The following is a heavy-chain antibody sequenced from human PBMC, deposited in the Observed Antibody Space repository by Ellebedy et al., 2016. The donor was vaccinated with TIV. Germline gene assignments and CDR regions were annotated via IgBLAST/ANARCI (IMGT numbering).Heavy chain of an antibody. CDR1: GFTFSDSD. CDR2: IGAGGDT. D-gene: IGHD1-1*01. J-gene: IGHJ2*01. CDR3: ERERANSGYNWNDWYFDL. Sequence: PGGSLRLSCAASGFTFSDSDMHWVRQGAGKGLEWVSAIGAGGDTYYPDSVKGRFTISRENAKNSLYLQMNSLGAGDTAVDYCERERANSGYNWNDWYFDLWGRGTLVTVSS. V-gene: IGHV3-13*01.